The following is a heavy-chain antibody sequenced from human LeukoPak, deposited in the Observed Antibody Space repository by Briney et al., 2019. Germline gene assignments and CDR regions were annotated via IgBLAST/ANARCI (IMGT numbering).Heavy chain of an antibody. Sequence: GESLKIFSEASGYSFTGYWIGLVRQVSGRGLEWMGIIYPADSDTRYRPSFQGLVTISADKPINTAYLPWSSLKASDHAIYYFARRPVPTSPRGAFAIWRQGTKVAVFS. J-gene: IGHJ3*02. V-gene: IGHV5-51*01. CDR3: ARRPVPTSPRGAFAI. CDR2: IYPADSDT. CDR1: GYSFTGYW.